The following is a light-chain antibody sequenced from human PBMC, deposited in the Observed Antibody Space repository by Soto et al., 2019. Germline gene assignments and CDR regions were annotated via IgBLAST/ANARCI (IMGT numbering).Light chain of an antibody. V-gene: IGKV3-20*01. J-gene: IGKJ1*01. CDR1: QSVNRRS. CDR2: GIS. CDR3: QHYDNSRT. Sequence: IVLTQSPGTLSLSPGEGATLSCRASQSVNRRSLAWYQQKPGQAPRLLISGISNRATGIPDRFSGSGSGADFTLTISRLEPEDFAVYYCQHYDNSRTFGQGTQVEIK.